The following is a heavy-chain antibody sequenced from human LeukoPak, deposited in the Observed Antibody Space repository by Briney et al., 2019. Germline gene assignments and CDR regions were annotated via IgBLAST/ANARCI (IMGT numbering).Heavy chain of an antibody. CDR3: ARGAPPTYYDSRGYLDY. Sequence: SVKVSCKASGGTFSSYVISWVRQAPGQGLEWMGGIIPIFGTANYAQKFQDRVTVTTDMSTTTVYMELSSLTSEDTAVYYCARGAPPTYYDSRGYLDYWGQGTQVTVSS. CDR2: IIPIFGTA. V-gene: IGHV1-69*05. D-gene: IGHD3-22*01. J-gene: IGHJ4*02. CDR1: GGTFSSYV.